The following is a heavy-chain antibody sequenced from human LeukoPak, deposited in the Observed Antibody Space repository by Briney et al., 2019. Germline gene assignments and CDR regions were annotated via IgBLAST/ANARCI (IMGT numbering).Heavy chain of an antibody. CDR2: ITSSGSYI. CDR1: ALSFGNYY. Sequence: PGGSLRLSCAASALSFGNYYMNWVRLAPGKGLEWVSSITSSGSYIYYADSVKGRFTISRDNAKNSLYLQLNSLRAEDTAVYYCARDPYSGSYSDYYYYYMDVWGKGTTVTVSS. CDR3: ARDPYSGSYSDYYYYYMDV. J-gene: IGHJ6*03. V-gene: IGHV3-21*01. D-gene: IGHD1-26*01.